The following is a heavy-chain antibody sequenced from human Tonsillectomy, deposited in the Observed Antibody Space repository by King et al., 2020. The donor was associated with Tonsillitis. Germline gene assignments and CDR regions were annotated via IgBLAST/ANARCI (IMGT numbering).Heavy chain of an antibody. CDR3: ASESGKDILTGYEGPFDY. D-gene: IGHD3-9*01. V-gene: IGHV1-46*01. J-gene: IGHJ4*02. CDR2: INPSGGST. Sequence: QLVQSGAEVKKPGASVKVSCKASGYTFISYYLHWVRQAPGQGLEWMGIINPSGGSTNYAQKFQGRVTMTRDTSTSTVYMYLSSLRFEGTAVYYCASESGKDILTGYEGPFDYWGQGTLVTVSS. CDR1: GYTFISYY.